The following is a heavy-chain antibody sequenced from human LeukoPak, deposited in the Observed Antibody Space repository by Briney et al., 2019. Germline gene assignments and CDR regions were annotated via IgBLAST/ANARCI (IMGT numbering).Heavy chain of an antibody. CDR2: ISWNSDTI. CDR1: GSSFDDYA. V-gene: IGHV3-9*03. CDR3: AKDKGSSWFYHMDV. J-gene: IGHJ6*03. Sequence: GRSLRLSCVASGSSFDDYAMHWVRQAPGKGLEWVSGISWNSDTIDYADSVKGRFTVSRDNAKNTLYLQMNSLRAEDMALYYCAKDKGSSWFYHMDVWGKGTTVTVSS. D-gene: IGHD6-13*01.